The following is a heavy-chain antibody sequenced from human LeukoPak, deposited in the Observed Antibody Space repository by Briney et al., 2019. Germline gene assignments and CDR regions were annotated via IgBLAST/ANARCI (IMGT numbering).Heavy chain of an antibody. CDR3: ARSQTLKRHYYYCYYMDV. CDR2: ISAYNGNT. CDR1: GYTFTSYG. V-gene: IGHV1-18*01. D-gene: IGHD1-1*01. Sequence: ASVKVSCKASGYTFTSYGISWARQAPGQGLEWMGWISAYNGNTNYAQKLQGRVTMTRDTSISTAYMELSRLRSDDTAVDDCARSQTLKRHYYYCYYMDVWGKGTTVIISS. J-gene: IGHJ6*03.